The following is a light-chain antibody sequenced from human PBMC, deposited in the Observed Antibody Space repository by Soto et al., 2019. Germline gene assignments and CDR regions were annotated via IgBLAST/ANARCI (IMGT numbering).Light chain of an antibody. CDR1: QSVILS. J-gene: IGKJ1*01. V-gene: IGKV3-15*01. CDR2: GAS. Sequence: EIGLTQSPATLSVSLGDSATLSCRAGQSVILSLAWYPIRPGQPPRLLIHGASTRATDIPARFSGSGSRTDFTLTISSLKSEDFAVYFCQQYHIWPSWTFGHGKKVHI. CDR3: QQYHIWPSWT.